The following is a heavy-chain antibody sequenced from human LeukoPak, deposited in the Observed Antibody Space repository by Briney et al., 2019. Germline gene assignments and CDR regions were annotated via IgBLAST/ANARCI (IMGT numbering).Heavy chain of an antibody. Sequence: GGSLRLSCAASGFTVSDNYMSWVRQAPGKGLEWVSVIYSGGSTYYADSVKGRFTISRDNSKSTLYLQMNSLRAGDTAVYYCARALSSRGWYYFDYWGQGTLVTVSS. CDR1: GFTVSDNY. D-gene: IGHD6-13*01. J-gene: IGHJ4*02. CDR2: IYSGGST. V-gene: IGHV3-53*01. CDR3: ARALSSRGWYYFDY.